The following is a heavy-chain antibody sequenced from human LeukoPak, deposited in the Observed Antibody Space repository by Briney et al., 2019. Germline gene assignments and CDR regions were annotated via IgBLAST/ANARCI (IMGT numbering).Heavy chain of an antibody. V-gene: IGHV5-10-1*01. CDR1: GYSFTSYW. J-gene: IGHJ3*01. D-gene: IGHD1-7*01. Sequence: GESLKISCKGSGYSFTSYWISWVRQMPGKGLEWMGRIDPSDSYTNYSPSFQGHVTISADKSISTAYLQWSSLKASDTAMYYCARPFNYTLDAFDLWGQGTMVTVSS. CDR3: ARPFNYTLDAFDL. CDR2: IDPSDSYT.